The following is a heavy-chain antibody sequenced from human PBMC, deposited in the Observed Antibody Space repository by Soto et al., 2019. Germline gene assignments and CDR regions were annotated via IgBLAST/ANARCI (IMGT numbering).Heavy chain of an antibody. J-gene: IGHJ6*02. Sequence: ASVKVSCKASGYTFSNFAMHWVRQAPGQRLEWMGWINAGNWNTKYSQKFQGRVTMTRDTSTSTVYMELSSLRSEDTAVYYCASPNPGYNSIWYYYYYGMDVLGQGTTFTVSS. CDR2: INAGNWNT. V-gene: IGHV1-3*01. D-gene: IGHD6-13*01. CDR3: ASPNPGYNSIWYYYYYGMDV. CDR1: GYTFSNFA.